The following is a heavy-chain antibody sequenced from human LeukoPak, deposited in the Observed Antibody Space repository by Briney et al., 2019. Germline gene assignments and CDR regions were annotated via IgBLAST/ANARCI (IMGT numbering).Heavy chain of an antibody. Sequence: GGSLRLSCAASGFTFSSYAMSWVRQAPGKGLEWVSAISGSGGSTYYADSVKGRFTISRDNSKNTLYLQMSSLRAEDTAVYYCASGYYDFWSGYYPIDYWGQGTLVTVSS. CDR3: ASGYYDFWSGYYPIDY. CDR2: ISGSGGST. CDR1: GFTFSSYA. J-gene: IGHJ4*02. V-gene: IGHV3-23*01. D-gene: IGHD3-3*01.